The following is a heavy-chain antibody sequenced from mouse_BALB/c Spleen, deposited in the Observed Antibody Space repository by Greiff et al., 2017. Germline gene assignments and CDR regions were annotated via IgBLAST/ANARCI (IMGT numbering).Heavy chain of an antibody. V-gene: IGHV5-17*02. Sequence: EVQLQESGGGLVQPGGSRKLSCAASGFTFSSFGMHWVRQAPEKGLEWVAYISSGSSTIYYADTVKGRFTISRDNPKNTLFLQMTSLRSEDTAMYYCARRDYGSSSLDYWGQGTTLTVSS. J-gene: IGHJ2*01. CDR1: GFTFSSFG. CDR3: ARRDYGSSSLDY. CDR2: ISSGSSTI. D-gene: IGHD1-1*01.